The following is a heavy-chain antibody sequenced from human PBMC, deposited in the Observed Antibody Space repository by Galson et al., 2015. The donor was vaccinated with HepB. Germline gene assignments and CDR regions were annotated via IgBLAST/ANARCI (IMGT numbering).Heavy chain of an antibody. Sequence: SLRLSCAASGFTFSNAWMNWVRQAPGKGLEWVGRIKSKTDGGTTDYAAPVKGRFTISRDDSKNTLYLQMNSLKTEDTAVYYCTTDLRVVAATSRNYYYYGMDVWGQGTTVTVSS. CDR1: GFTFSNAW. J-gene: IGHJ6*02. CDR3: TTDLRVVAATSRNYYYYGMDV. V-gene: IGHV3-15*07. CDR2: IKSKTDGGTT. D-gene: IGHD2-15*01.